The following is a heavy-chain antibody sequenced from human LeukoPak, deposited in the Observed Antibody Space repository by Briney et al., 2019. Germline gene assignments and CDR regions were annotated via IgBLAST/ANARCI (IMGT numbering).Heavy chain of an antibody. V-gene: IGHV4-4*07. CDR3: ARFRIAAASYYYYGMDV. CDR1: GGSISSYY. CDR2: IYTSGST. J-gene: IGHJ6*02. Sequence: PSETLSLTCTVSGGSISSYYWSWIRQPAGKGLEWIGRIYTSGSTNYNPSLKSRVTMSLDTSKNQFSLKLSSVTAADTAVYYCARFRIAAASYYYYGMDVWGQGTTVTVSS. D-gene: IGHD6-13*01.